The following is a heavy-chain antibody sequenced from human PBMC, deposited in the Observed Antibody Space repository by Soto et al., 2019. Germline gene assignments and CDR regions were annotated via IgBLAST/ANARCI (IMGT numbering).Heavy chain of an antibody. V-gene: IGHV3-30*18. Sequence: QVQLVESGGGVVQPGRSLRLSCAASGFSFSSYGMHWVRQAPGKGLEWVADLSYDGSNKYYADSVKGRFTISRDNAKHTLDLQMNNLRAEHTAVYYCANLDSGGWSGYSDYCDQRTLVTVSS. J-gene: IGHJ4*02. CDR1: GFSFSSYG. D-gene: IGHD3-3*01. CDR2: LSYDGSNK. CDR3: ANLDSGGWSGYSDY.